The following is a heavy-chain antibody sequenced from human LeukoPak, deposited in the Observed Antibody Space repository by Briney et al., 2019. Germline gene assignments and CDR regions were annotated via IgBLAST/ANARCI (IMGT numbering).Heavy chain of an antibody. V-gene: IGHV4-59*01. CDR1: GGSISSYY. CDR2: IYYSGTT. Sequence: SETLSLTCTVSGGSISSYYWSWIRQPPGKGLEWIGYIYYSGTTNYNPSLKSRVTMSVDTSKDQFSLRLNSVTPADTAVYYCARAKGDYWGQGTLVTVSS. J-gene: IGHJ4*02. CDR3: ARAKGDY.